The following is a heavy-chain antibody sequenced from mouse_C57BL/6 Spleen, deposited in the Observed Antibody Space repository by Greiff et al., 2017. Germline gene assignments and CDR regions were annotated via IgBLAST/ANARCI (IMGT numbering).Heavy chain of an antibody. V-gene: IGHV14-3*01. J-gene: IGHJ1*03. D-gene: IGHD1-1*01. CDR3: ALYYYGSSYWYFDV. CDR2: IDPANGNT. Sequence: VQLKQSVAELVRPGASVKLSCTASGFNIKNTYMHWVKQRPEQGLEWLGRIDPANGNTKYAPKFQGKATITADTSSNTAYLQLSSLTSEDTAIYYCALYYYGSSYWYFDVWGTGTTVTVSS. CDR1: GFNIKNTY.